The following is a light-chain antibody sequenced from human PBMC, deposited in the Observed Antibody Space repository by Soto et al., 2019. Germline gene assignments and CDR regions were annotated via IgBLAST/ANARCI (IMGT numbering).Light chain of an antibody. CDR3: QPRSNWPLT. J-gene: IGKJ4*01. CDR2: DAS. V-gene: IGKV3-11*01. Sequence: EIVLTQSPATLSLSPGERATLSCRASQSVSSYLAWYQQKPGQAPRLLIYDASNRATGIPARFSGSRSGTDFTLTISSLETEDFAVYYCQPRSNWPLTFGGGTKVDI. CDR1: QSVSSY.